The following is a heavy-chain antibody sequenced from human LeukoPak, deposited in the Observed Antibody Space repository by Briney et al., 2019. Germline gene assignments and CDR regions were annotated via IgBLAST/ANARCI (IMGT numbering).Heavy chain of an antibody. D-gene: IGHD3-16*02. J-gene: IGHJ4*02. CDR3: ARERDYIWGSYRSQALDY. Sequence: ASVKVSCKASGYTFTSYGISWVRQAPGQGLEWMGWISAYNGNTNYARKLQGRVTMTTDTSTSTAYMELRSLRSDDTAVYYCARERDYIWGSYRSQALDYWGQGTLVTVSS. CDR2: ISAYNGNT. V-gene: IGHV1-18*01. CDR1: GYTFTSYG.